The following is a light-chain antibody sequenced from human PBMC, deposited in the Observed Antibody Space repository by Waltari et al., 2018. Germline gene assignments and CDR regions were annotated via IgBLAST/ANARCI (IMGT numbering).Light chain of an antibody. CDR3: HSRDASGVGGS. V-gene: IGLV3-19*01. CDR2: DKN. J-gene: IGLJ2*01. CDR1: SPRRYY. Sequence: SSELTQDPAVSVAMGQTVRITCQGDSPRRYYARWYQQRPGQAPILVMYDKNNRPPGVPDRFSGSSSDNTASLTITGAQAEDEASYYCHSRDASGVGGSFGGGTKLTVL.